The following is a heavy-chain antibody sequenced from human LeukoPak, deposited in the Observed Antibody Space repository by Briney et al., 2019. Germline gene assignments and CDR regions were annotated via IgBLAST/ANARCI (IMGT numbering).Heavy chain of an antibody. CDR3: ARSRTAEGVLWFGELDFDP. D-gene: IGHD3-10*01. CDR1: GFTFSSYA. Sequence: GGSLRLSCAASGFTFSSYAMHWVRQAPGKGLEWVAVISYDGSNKYYADSVKGRFTISRDNSKNTLYLQMNSLRAVDTAVYYCARSRTAEGVLWFGELDFDPWGQGTLVTVSS. V-gene: IGHV3-30*04. CDR2: ISYDGSNK. J-gene: IGHJ5*02.